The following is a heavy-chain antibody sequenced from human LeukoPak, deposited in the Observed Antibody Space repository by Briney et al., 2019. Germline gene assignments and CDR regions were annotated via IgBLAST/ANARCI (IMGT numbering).Heavy chain of an antibody. CDR1: GGSISSYY. D-gene: IGHD3-10*01. CDR3: ARCAEVLLWFGELGGFDP. CDR2: IYYSGST. V-gene: IGHV4-59*01. Sequence: PSETLSLTCTVSGGSISSYYWSYIRQPPGKGLEWIGYIYYSGSTNYNPSLKSRVTISVDTSKNQFSLKLSSVTAADTAVYYCARCAEVLLWFGELGGFDPWGQGTLVTVSS. J-gene: IGHJ5*02.